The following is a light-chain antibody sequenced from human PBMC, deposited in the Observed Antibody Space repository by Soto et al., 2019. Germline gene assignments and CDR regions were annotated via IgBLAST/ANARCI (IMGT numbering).Light chain of an antibody. CDR1: QTVRDN. J-gene: IGKJ4*01. V-gene: IGKV3D-15*01. CDR2: GAT. CDR3: QQYNNWPLT. Sequence: EVVMTHSPATLSVSPCERAALSGRASQTVRDNLGWYQQKPGQPPRLLIYGATTRATGIPARFSGSGSGTEFTLTISSLQSEDFAVYYCQQYNNWPLTFGGGTKVDI.